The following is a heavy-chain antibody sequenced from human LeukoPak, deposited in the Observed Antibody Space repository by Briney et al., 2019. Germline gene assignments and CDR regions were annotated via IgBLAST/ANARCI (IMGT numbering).Heavy chain of an antibody. D-gene: IGHD3-22*01. J-gene: IGHJ4*02. CDR1: GFTFSSYE. Sequence: GGSLRLSCAASGFTFSSYEMNWVRQAPGKGLEWVSYISSSGSTIYYADSVKGRFTISRDNAKSSLYLQMNSLRAEDTAVYYCARGPPYYYDSSGYFDYWGQGTLVTVSS. CDR2: ISSSGSTI. CDR3: ARGPPYYYDSSGYFDY. V-gene: IGHV3-48*03.